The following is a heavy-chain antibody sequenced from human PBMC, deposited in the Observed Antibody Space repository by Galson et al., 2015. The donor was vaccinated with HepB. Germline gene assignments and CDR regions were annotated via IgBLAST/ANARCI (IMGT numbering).Heavy chain of an antibody. D-gene: IGHD3-22*01. Sequence: SLRLSCAASGFTFRNYGMHWVRQAPGKGLEWVAVIWYDGGNKDYADSVKGRFTISRDNSKNTLYLQMNSLRAEDTAVYYCARDGGTNYYDSSGFDYWGQGTLVTVSS. CDR3: ARDGGTNYYDSSGFDY. CDR1: GFTFRNYG. J-gene: IGHJ4*02. CDR2: IWYDGGNK. V-gene: IGHV3-33*01.